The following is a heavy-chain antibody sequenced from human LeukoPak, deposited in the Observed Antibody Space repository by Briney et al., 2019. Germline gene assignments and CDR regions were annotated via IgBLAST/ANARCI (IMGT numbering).Heavy chain of an antibody. CDR2: IYPGDSET. V-gene: IGHV5-51*01. CDR3: ARLSYCGGDCHYNSYFDF. D-gene: IGHD2-21*02. Sequence: GESLKVSCKASGYRFTTYWIAWVRQMPGKGLEWMGIIYPGDSETRYSPSFHGRVTISADKSISTAYLQWSSLQASDSAMYYCARLSYCGGDCHYNSYFDFWGQGTLVSVSS. CDR1: GYRFTTYW. J-gene: IGHJ4*02.